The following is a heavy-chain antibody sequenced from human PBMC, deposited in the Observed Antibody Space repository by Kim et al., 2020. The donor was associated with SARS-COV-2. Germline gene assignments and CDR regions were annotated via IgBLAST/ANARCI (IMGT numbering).Heavy chain of an antibody. CDR2: ISYDGSNK. V-gene: IGHV3-33*05. CDR1: GFTFSSYG. D-gene: IGHD5-18*01. CDR3: ARDLGSRGYSYGGYYYGMDV. J-gene: IGHJ6*02. Sequence: GGSLRLSCAASGFTFSSYGMHWVRQAPGKGLEWVAVISYDGSNKYYADSVKGRFTISRDNSKNTLYLQINSLRAEDTAVYYCARDLGSRGYSYGGYYYGMDVWGQGTTVTVSS.